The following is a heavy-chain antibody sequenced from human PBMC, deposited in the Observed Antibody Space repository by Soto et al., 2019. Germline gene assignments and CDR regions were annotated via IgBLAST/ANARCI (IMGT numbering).Heavy chain of an antibody. D-gene: IGHD3-9*01. CDR2: ISYSGSA. CDR1: GGSISSGNYY. V-gene: IGHV4-30-4*02. J-gene: IGHJ4*02. Sequence: SETLSLTCTVSGGSISSGNYYWSWIRQPPGKGLEWIGFISYSGSAYYNPSLKSRVTISVDTSKNQFSLNLRSVTAADTAVYYCARRRYFEWAFDYWGQGMLVTVS. CDR3: ARRRYFEWAFDY.